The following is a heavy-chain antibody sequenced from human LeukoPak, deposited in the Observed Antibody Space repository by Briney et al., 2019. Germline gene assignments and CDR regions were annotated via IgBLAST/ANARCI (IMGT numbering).Heavy chain of an antibody. J-gene: IGHJ4*02. V-gene: IGHV3-15*01. CDR2: ITNKIDGGTT. CDR3: TAWTYSNSDD. CDR1: GVSLRNAW. D-gene: IGHD4-11*01. Sequence: GGSLRLSYAASGVSLRNAWVNWVRQAPGKGLEWVGRITNKIDGGTTDYAAPVQDRFMISRDDSTNTVYLQMNSLKTEDTAVYYCTAWTYSNSDDWGQGTLVTVSS.